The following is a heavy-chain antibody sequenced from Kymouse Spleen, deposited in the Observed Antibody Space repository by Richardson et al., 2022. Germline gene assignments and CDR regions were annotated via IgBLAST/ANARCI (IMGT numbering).Heavy chain of an antibody. CDR1: GFTFSDHY. D-gene: IGHD6-13*01. V-gene: IGHV3-72*01. J-gene: IGHJ3*02. Sequence: EVQLVESGGGLVQPGGSLRLSCAASGFTFSDHYMDWVRQAPGKGLEWVGRTRNKANSYTTEYAASVKGRFTISRDDSKNSLYLQMNSLKTEDTAVYYCARSAAGTWAFDIWGQGTMVTVSS. CDR3: ARSAAGTWAFDI. CDR2: TRNKANSYTT.